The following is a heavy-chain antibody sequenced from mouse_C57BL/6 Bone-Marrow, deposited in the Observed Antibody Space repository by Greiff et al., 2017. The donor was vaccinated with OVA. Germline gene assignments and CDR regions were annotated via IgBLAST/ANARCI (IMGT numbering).Heavy chain of an antibody. Sequence: VQLQQPGAELVKPGASVKLSCKASGYTFTSYWMQWVKQRPGQGLEWIGEIDPSDSYTNYNQKFKGKATLTVDTSSSTAYMQLSSLTSEDSAVYYCARGDGYYGNYWGQGTTLTVSS. CDR1: GYTFTSYW. CDR2: IDPSDSYT. CDR3: ARGDGYYGNY. V-gene: IGHV1-50*01. D-gene: IGHD2-3*01. J-gene: IGHJ2*01.